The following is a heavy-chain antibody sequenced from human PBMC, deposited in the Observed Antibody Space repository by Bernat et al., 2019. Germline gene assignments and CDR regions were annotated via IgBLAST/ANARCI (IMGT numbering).Heavy chain of an antibody. CDR1: GFSFSSYW. V-gene: IGHV3-7*04. Sequence: EVQLVESGGGLVQPGGSLRLSCAAPGFSFSSYWMTWVRQAPGKGLEWVANIRQDGNEKYYVDSVTGRFTISRDTATNSLYLQMRSLGAEDTAVYYCARDFKDFDYWGQGTLVTVSS. CDR2: IRQDGNEK. CDR3: ARDFKDFDY. J-gene: IGHJ4*02.